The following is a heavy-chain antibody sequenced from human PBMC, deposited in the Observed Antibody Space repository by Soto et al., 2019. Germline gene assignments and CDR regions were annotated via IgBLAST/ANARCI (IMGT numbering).Heavy chain of an antibody. CDR2: VTPLLGTA. D-gene: IGHD2-8*02. J-gene: IGHJ6*02. CDR1: AGTFSSYA. Sequence: QVQLVQSGAEVKKPGSSVKVSCEASAGTFSSYAISWVRQAPGQGLEWMGGVTPLLGTANYAQKFQGRVTITADESTSTVYMELSSLRSEDTAMYYCARYRHCTGNSCYYYLVMDVWGQGTTVTVSS. CDR3: ARYRHCTGNSCYYYLVMDV. V-gene: IGHV1-69*11.